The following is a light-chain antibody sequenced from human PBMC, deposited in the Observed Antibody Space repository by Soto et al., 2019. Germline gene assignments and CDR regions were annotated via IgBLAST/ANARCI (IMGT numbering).Light chain of an antibody. CDR2: AAS. V-gene: IGKV3-15*01. J-gene: IGKJ5*01. CDR3: QQYNDWPGT. Sequence: DIVMTQSPATLSVSPGERATLSCRASQSVSSDLLAWYQLKPGQAPRLLISAASTRATGVPARFSGSGSGTEFTLTISSLQSDDFAVYYCQQYNDWPGTFGQGTRLEIK. CDR1: QSVSSD.